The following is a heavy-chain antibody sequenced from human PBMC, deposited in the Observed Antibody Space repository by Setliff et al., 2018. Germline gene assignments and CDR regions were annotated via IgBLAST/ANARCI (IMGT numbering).Heavy chain of an antibody. J-gene: IGHJ3*01. D-gene: IGHD3-16*01. CDR2: INPKTGGT. CDR3: ARSDHLVVDGFDV. Sequence: ASVKVSCKTSGYAFTDNYIHWVRQAPGQGLEWMGWINPKTGGTNLTQKFQGWVSMTRDTSITTAYMELSRLTSDDMAVYFCARSDHLVVDGFDVWGQGTMVTV. V-gene: IGHV1-2*04. CDR1: GYAFTDNY.